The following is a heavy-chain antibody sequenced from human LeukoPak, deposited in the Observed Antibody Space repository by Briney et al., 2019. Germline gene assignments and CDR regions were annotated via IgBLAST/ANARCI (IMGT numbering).Heavy chain of an antibody. D-gene: IGHD3-10*01. CDR1: GGSIANTEDH. CDR3: ARDRVLDY. J-gene: IGHJ4*02. Sequence: SETLSLTCTVSGGSIANTEDHWTWIRQHPGKGLEWIGYTSYRDYPDSNPSLKSRVTISLDTSKNQFSLKLRSVTAADTAVYYCARDRVLDYWGQGTLVTVSS. V-gene: IGHV4-31*03. CDR2: TSYRDYP.